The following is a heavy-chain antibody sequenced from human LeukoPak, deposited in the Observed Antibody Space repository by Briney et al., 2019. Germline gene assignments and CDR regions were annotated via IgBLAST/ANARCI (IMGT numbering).Heavy chain of an antibody. V-gene: IGHV3-7*01. J-gene: IGHJ4*02. Sequence: GGSLRLSCAASGFTFSSYWMSWVRQAPGKGLEWVANIKQDGSEKYYVDSVKGRFTMSRDNSKNTLFPQMNSLRTEDTAVYYCAKDRSTTWSFDYWGQGTLVTVSS. CDR2: IKQDGSEK. D-gene: IGHD6-13*01. CDR1: GFTFSSYW. CDR3: AKDRSTTWSFDY.